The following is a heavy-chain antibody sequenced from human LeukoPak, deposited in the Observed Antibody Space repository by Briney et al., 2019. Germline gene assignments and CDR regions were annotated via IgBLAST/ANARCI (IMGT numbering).Heavy chain of an antibody. CDR2: IYSGGST. D-gene: IGHD1-7*01. Sequence: GGSLRLSCAASGFTVSSNYMSWVRQAPGKGLEWVSLIYSGGSTYYADSVKGRFTISSDNSKNTLYLRMNSLRAEDTAVYYCARVAGTTYYYYGMDVWGQGTTVTVPS. J-gene: IGHJ6*02. CDR1: GFTVSSNY. V-gene: IGHV3-66*01. CDR3: ARVAGTTYYYYGMDV.